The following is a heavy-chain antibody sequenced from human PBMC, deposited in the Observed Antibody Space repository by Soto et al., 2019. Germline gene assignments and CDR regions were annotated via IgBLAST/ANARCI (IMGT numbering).Heavy chain of an antibody. CDR3: IDCGFYYILHIMDV. D-gene: IGHD3-10*01. J-gene: IGHJ6*02. V-gene: IGHV3-72*01. CDR2: SRNKANRYST. CDR1: GFTFSDHF. Sequence: EVHLVESGGGLVQPGGSLRLSCAASGFTFSDHFMDWVRQVPGKGLEWVGRSRNKANRYSTEYAASVKDRFTISRDDSKNTLYLQMNSLKIEETAVYYCIDCGFYYILHIMDVWGQGTTITVSS.